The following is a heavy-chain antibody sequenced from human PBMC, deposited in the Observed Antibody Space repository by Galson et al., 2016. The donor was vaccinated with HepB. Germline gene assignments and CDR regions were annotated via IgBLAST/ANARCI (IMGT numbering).Heavy chain of an antibody. CDR3: AKIDFGDYFAFGI. V-gene: IGHV4-4*02. CDR2: IYQSGST. CDR1: GGSISSNNW. J-gene: IGHJ3*02. Sequence: ETLSLTCAVSGGSISSNNWWNWVRQPPEKGLEWIGEIYQSGSTNYNPSLKSRVTMSVDKSKNQFSLNLTSVTAADTAVYYCAKIDFGDYFAFGIWGQGTVVTVSS. D-gene: IGHD4-17*01.